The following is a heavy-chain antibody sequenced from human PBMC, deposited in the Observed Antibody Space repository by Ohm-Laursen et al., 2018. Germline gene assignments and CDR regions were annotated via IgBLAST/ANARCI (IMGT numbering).Heavy chain of an antibody. J-gene: IGHJ4*02. CDR3: AKGSANLGDY. CDR1: GITFSSYA. Sequence: SLRLSCSASGITFSSYAMSWVRQAPGKGLEWVSSISTSGSGTYYANSVKGPFTISRDNTKSMLYLQMNNLRAEDTAVYYCAKGSANLGDYWGQGTLVTVSS. V-gene: IGHV3-23*01. CDR2: ISTSGSGT.